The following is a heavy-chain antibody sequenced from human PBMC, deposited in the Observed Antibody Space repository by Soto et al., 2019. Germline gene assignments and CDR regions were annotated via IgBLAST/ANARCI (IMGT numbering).Heavy chain of an antibody. V-gene: IGHV1-69*13. CDR1: VGTFSSYA. CDR2: IIPIFGTA. J-gene: IGHJ6*02. CDR3: ASPTKPLYYYYGMYV. Sequence: SVKVSCKAPVGTFSSYAISWVRQSPGQGLEWMGGIIPIFGTANYAQKFQGRVTITADESTSTAYMELSSLRSEDTAVYYCASPTKPLYYYYGMYVCSQGTTVTVSS. D-gene: IGHD1-1*01.